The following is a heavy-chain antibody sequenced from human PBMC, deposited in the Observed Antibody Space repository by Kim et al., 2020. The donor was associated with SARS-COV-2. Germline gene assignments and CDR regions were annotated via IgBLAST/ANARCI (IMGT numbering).Heavy chain of an antibody. CDR2: ISYDGSNK. V-gene: IGHV3-30*04. J-gene: IGHJ6*02. CDR1: GFTFSSYA. CDR3: ARGGGMDV. Sequence: GGSLRLSCAASGFTFSSYAMHWVRQAPGKGLEWVAVISYDGSNKYYADSVKGRFTISRDNSKNTLYLQMNSLRAEDTAVYYCARGGGMDVWGQGTTVTVSS.